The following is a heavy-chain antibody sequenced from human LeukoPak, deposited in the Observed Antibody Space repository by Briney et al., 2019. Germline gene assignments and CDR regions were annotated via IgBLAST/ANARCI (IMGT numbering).Heavy chain of an antibody. Sequence: SQTLSLTCAISGDSVSSNSVTWNWIRQSPSRGLEWLGRTYYRSTWYNDYAVSVRGRITVNPDTSKNQFSLHLNSVTPEDTAVYYCVRGGQGDGHSADEGFDIWGQGTMVTVS. D-gene: IGHD5-18*01. V-gene: IGHV6-1*01. CDR1: GDSVSSNSVT. CDR3: VRGGQGDGHSADEGFDI. J-gene: IGHJ3*02. CDR2: TYYRSTWYN.